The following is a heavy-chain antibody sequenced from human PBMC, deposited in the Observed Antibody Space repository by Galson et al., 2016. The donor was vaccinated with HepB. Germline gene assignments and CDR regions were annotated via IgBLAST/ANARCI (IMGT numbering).Heavy chain of an antibody. CDR3: AKDRHWGQQLPYGLDV. CDR1: GFTFTTFW. D-gene: IGHD6-13*01. J-gene: IGHJ6*04. CDR2: ISGSGTNT. Sequence: SLRLSCAASGFTFTTFWMYWVRQAPGKGLEWVSSISGSGTNTHYADSEKGRFTISRDTSKNTLYLQLNSLRVEDTAIYYCAKDRHWGQQLPYGLDVWGKGTTVIVSS. V-gene: IGHV3-23*01.